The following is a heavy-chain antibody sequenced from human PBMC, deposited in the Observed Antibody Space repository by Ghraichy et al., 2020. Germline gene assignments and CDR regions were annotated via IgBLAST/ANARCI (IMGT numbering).Heavy chain of an antibody. D-gene: IGHD5-24*01. CDR1: GYTFTGYY. Sequence: ASVKVSCKASGYTFTGYYMHWVRQAPGQGLEWMGRINPNSGGTNYAQKFQGRVTMTRDTSISTAYMELSRLRSDDTAVYYCARDRSQGWLQFKDYWGQGTLVTVSS. CDR3: ARDRSQGWLQFKDY. J-gene: IGHJ4*02. V-gene: IGHV1-2*06. CDR2: INPNSGGT.